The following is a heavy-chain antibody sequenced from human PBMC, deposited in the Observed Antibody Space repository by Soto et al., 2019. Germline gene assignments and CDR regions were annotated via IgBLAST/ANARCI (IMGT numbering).Heavy chain of an antibody. CDR2: TYYSGRI. V-gene: IGHV4-39*07. Sequence: PSETLSLTCNVSGRAISSSDHYWGWIRQSPGQGLQWLGTTYYSGRIDYNPSLKSRVTISVDTSKNQFSLKLSSVTAADTAVYYCARSPEGRGVMTNWFDPWGQGTLVTVSS. CDR1: GRAISSSDHY. D-gene: IGHD3-10*01. J-gene: IGHJ5*02. CDR3: ARSPEGRGVMTNWFDP.